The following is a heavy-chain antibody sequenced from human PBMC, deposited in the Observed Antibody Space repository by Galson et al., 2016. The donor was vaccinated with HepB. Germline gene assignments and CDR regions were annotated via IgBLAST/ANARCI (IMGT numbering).Heavy chain of an antibody. V-gene: IGHV1-69*13. Sequence: SVKVSCKASGGTFNNYVFSWVRQAPGQGLEWMGGTMPIVGATNYAQKFHGRVTISADVSTNTIYMELRSLRSGDTAVYYCARGMRTVVPSTSDDLDIWGHGTLVTVSS. CDR3: ARGMRTVVPSTSDDLDI. CDR2: TMPIVGAT. D-gene: IGHD2-2*01. J-gene: IGHJ3*02. CDR1: GGTFNNYV.